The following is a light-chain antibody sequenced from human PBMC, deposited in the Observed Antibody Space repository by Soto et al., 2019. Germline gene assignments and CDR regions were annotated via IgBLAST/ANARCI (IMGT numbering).Light chain of an antibody. J-gene: IGKJ3*01. V-gene: IGKV1-39*01. Sequence: DIQMTQSPSSLSASVGDRVTITCRASQSISSYLNWYQQKPGKAPKLLIYAESTLQSGVPSRFSGSSSGTDFTLTISSLQPEDFATYYCQQSYSTPFTFGPGTKVDIK. CDR2: AES. CDR1: QSISSY. CDR3: QQSYSTPFT.